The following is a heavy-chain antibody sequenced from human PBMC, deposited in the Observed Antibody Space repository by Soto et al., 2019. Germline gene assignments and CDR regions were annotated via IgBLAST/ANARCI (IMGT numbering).Heavy chain of an antibody. CDR3: ARNPGGVVAATDDAFDI. V-gene: IGHV4-31*03. CDR1: GGSISSGGYY. J-gene: IGHJ3*02. D-gene: IGHD2-15*01. Sequence: SETLSLTCTVSGGSISSGGYYWSWIRQHPGKGLEWIGYIYYSGSTYYNPSLKSRVTISVDTSKNQFSLKRSSVTAADTAVYYCARNPGGVVAATDDAFDIWGQGTMVTVSS. CDR2: IYYSGST.